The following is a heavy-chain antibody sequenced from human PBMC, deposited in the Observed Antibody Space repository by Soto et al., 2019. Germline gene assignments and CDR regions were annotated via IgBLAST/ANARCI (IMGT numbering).Heavy chain of an antibody. V-gene: IGHV3-30*18. D-gene: IGHD4-17*01. CDR3: AKDMTTVTNDEYFQH. CDR2: ISYDGSNK. J-gene: IGHJ1*01. CDR1: GFTFSSYG. Sequence: ESGGGVVQPGRSLRLSCAASGFTFSSYGMHWVRQAPGKGLEWVAVISYDGSNKYYADSVKGRFTISRDNSKNTLYLQMNSLRAEDTAVYYCAKDMTTVTNDEYFQHWGQGTLVTVSS.